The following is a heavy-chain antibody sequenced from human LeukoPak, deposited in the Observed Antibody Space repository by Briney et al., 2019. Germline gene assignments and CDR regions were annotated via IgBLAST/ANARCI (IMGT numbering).Heavy chain of an antibody. CDR2: INHSGST. Sequence: PSETLSLTCAVYGGSFSGYYWSWIRQPPGKGLEWIGEINHSGSTNYNPSLKSRVTISVDTSKNQFSLKLSSVTAADTAVYYCATSSQTTVIDYWGQGTLVTVSS. D-gene: IGHD4-17*01. J-gene: IGHJ4*02. CDR3: ATSSQTTVIDY. CDR1: GGSFSGYY. V-gene: IGHV4-34*01.